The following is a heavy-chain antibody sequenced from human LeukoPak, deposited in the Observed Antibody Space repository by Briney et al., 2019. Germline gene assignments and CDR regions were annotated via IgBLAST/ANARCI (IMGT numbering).Heavy chain of an antibody. J-gene: IGHJ4*02. D-gene: IGHD3-10*01. V-gene: IGHV1-2*02. CDR2: INPNSGGT. CDR3: ARVGVNGHFDY. CDR1: GYTFTGYY. Sequence: GASVKVSCKASGYTFTGYYMHWVRQAPGQGLEWMGWINPNSGGTNYPQKFQGRVTMTRDTSISTAYMELSRLRSDDTAVYYCARVGVNGHFDYWGQGTLVTVSS.